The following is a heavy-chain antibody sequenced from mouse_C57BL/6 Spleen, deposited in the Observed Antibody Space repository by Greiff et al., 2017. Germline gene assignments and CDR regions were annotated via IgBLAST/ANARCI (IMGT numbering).Heavy chain of an antibody. CDR2: ISSGSSTI. J-gene: IGHJ1*03. D-gene: IGHD1-1*01. Sequence: EVHLVESGGGLVKPGGSLKLSCAASGFTFSDDGMHWVRQAPEKGLEWVAYISSGSSTIYYAATVKGRFTISRDNAKNTLFLQMAHLRFEGTAMDDSARRETTAVATGYFDVWGTGTTVTVSS. V-gene: IGHV5-17*01. CDR1: GFTFSDDG. CDR3: ARRETTAVATGYFDV.